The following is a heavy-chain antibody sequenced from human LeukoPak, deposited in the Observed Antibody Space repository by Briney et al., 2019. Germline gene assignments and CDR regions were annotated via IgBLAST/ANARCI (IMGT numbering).Heavy chain of an antibody. J-gene: IGHJ3*02. CDR2: ISSSSSTI. D-gene: IGHD3-10*01. Sequence: GGSLRLSCAASGFTFSSYSMNWVRQAPGKGLEWVSYISSSSSTIYYADSVKGRFTISRDNAKNSLYLQMNSLRAEDTAVYYCARDSVVRGSGAFDIWGQGTMVTVSS. CDR1: GFTFSSYS. V-gene: IGHV3-48*04. CDR3: ARDSVVRGSGAFDI.